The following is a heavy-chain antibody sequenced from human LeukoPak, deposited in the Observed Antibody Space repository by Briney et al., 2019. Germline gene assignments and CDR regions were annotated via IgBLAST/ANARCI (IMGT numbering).Heavy chain of an antibody. J-gene: IGHJ4*02. D-gene: IGHD1-14*01. V-gene: IGHV6-1*01. CDR1: GDSVSSNSAV. CDR2: TYYRSRWYN. Sequence: SQTLSLTCAISGDSVSSNSAVWNWIRLSPSRGLEWLGRTYYRSRWYNDYAVSVKSRITISPDTSKKQFSLQLNSVTPEDTAVYYCARRFGRVTTFDYWGQGDLVTVSS. CDR3: ARRFGRVTTFDY.